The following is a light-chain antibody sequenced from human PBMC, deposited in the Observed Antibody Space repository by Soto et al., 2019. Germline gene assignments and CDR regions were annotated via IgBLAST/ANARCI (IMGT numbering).Light chain of an antibody. CDR2: GAS. J-gene: IGKJ2*01. CDR3: KQYNNWPYT. V-gene: IGKV3-15*01. CDR1: QSVSSN. Sequence: EIVMTQSPATLSVSPGERATLSCRASQSVSSNLAWYQQKPGQAPRLLIYGASTRATGIPARFSGSGSGTEFTLTISSLQSGDFAVYYCKQYNNWPYTFGQGTKLEIK.